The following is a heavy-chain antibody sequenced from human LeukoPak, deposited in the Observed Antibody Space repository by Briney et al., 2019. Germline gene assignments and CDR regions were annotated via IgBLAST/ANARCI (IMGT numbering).Heavy chain of an antibody. CDR2: ISSSSSYI. CDR3: ARDRNVDTAMVSNWFDP. Sequence: GGSLRLSCAASGFTFSSYSMNWVRQAPGKGLEWGSSISSSSSYIYYADSVKGRFTISRDNAKNSLYLQMNSLRAEDTAVYYCARDRNVDTAMVSNWFDPWGQGTLVTVSS. D-gene: IGHD5-18*01. J-gene: IGHJ5*02. CDR1: GFTFSSYS. V-gene: IGHV3-21*01.